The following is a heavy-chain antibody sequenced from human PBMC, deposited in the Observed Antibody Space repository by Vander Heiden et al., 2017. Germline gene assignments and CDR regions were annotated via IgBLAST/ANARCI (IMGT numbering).Heavy chain of an antibody. V-gene: IGHV3-21*06. CDR1: GSTFSSFG. J-gene: IGHJ4*02. Sequence: EVQLVESGGGLVKPGGSLRLSCEAPGSTFSSFGMNWVSQAPGKVLEWVSSISSSSTYIKYADSVKGRFTISRDNAKNSLFLQMNSLRAEDTAVYYCARDGGSSGWLPPLDYWGQGTLVTVSS. CDR2: ISSSSTYI. CDR3: ARDGGSSGWLPPLDY. D-gene: IGHD6-19*01.